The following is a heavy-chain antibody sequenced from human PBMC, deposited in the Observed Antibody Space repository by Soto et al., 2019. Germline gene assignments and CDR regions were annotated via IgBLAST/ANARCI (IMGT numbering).Heavy chain of an antibody. Sequence: ASVKVSCKASGYTFDSYFIHWVRQAPGQGLYWMGWVNMNTCGTHYPEKFQGRVTMTRDTSVSAASMELSGLTSDDTAVYYCATTQYHGDYDLDYWGQGTLVTVSS. CDR3: ATTQYHGDYDLDY. V-gene: IGHV1-2*02. CDR2: VNMNTCGT. CDR1: GYTFDSYF. J-gene: IGHJ4*02. D-gene: IGHD4-17*01.